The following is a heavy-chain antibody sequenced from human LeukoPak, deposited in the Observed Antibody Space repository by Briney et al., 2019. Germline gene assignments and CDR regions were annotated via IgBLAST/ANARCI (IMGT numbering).Heavy chain of an antibody. CDR1: GGSISSGGYS. CDR3: ARAPYYYGSGSPYYFDY. V-gene: IGHV4-30-2*01. CDR2: IYHSGST. Sequence: SQTLSLTCAVSGGSISSGGYSWSWIRQPPGKGLEWIGYIYHSGSTYYNPSLKSRVTISVDRSKNQCSLKLSSVTAADTAVYYCARAPYYYGSGSPYYFDYWGQGTLVTVSS. J-gene: IGHJ4*02. D-gene: IGHD3-10*01.